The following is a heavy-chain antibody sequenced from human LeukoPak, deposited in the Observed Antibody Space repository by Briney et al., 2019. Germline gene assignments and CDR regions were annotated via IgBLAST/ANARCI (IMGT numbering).Heavy chain of an antibody. J-gene: IGHJ3*02. CDR3: ARARKQQLYFDAFDI. CDR1: GGSISSSSYY. CDR2: IYYSGST. Sequence: SETLSLTCTVSGGSISSSSYYWGWIRQPPGKGLEWIGSIYYSGSTYYNPSLKSRITTSVDTSKNHFSLKLSSVTAADTAVYYCARARKQQLYFDAFDIWGQGTMVTVSS. V-gene: IGHV4-39*02. D-gene: IGHD6-13*01.